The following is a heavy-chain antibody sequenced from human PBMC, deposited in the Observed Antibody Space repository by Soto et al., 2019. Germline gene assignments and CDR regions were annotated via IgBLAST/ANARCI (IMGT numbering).Heavy chain of an antibody. CDR1: GGTFSSYT. Sequence: GASVKVSCKASGGTFSSYTISWVRQAPGQGLEWMGKIIPILGIANYAQKVQGRVTITADKSTGTAYRELSSLRSEDTAVYYCARDGEPSYSVCIVGSCYPGVRSYYYYYMDVWGKGTTVTVSS. V-gene: IGHV1-69*04. D-gene: IGHD2-15*01. J-gene: IGHJ6*03. CDR3: ARDGEPSYSVCIVGSCYPGVRSYYYYYMDV. CDR2: IIPILGIA.